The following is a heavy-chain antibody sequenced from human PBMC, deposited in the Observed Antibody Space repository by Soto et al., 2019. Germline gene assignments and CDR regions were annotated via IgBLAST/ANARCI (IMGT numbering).Heavy chain of an antibody. CDR3: ASSRKVATIIQYSYYYYGMDV. CDR1: GDSVSSNSAA. D-gene: IGHD5-12*01. J-gene: IGHJ6*02. Sequence: SQTLSLTCAISGDSVSSNSAAWNWIRQSPSRGLEWLGRTYYRSKWYNDYAVSVKSRITINPDTSKNQFSLQLNSVTPEDTAVYYCASSRKVATIIQYSYYYYGMDVWGQGTTVTVSS. CDR2: TYYRSKWYN. V-gene: IGHV6-1*01.